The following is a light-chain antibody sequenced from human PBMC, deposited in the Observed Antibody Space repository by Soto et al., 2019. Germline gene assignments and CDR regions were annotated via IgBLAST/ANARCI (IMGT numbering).Light chain of an antibody. CDR3: LQHYRYPLA. V-gene: IGKV1-17*03. CDR2: AAS. Sequence: DIQMTQSPSAMSASVGDRVTITCRASQDISNVLAWFQQKPGKVPRRLIYAASTLESGVPSRFSGSGSGTEFTLTVISLQPEDFATYYCLQHYRYPLAFGQGTKVDIK. CDR1: QDISNV. J-gene: IGKJ1*01.